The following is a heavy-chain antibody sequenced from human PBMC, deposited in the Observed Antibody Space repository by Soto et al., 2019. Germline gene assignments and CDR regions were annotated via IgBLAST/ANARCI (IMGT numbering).Heavy chain of an antibody. CDR2: IGTAGDT. CDR1: GFTFSSYD. J-gene: IGHJ4*02. V-gene: IGHV3-13*01. Sequence: PGGSLRLSCAASGFTFSSYDMHWVRQATGKGLEWVSAIGTAGDTYYPGSVKGRFTISRENAKNSLYLQMNSLRAGDTAVYSCARRSHYYDSSGYRGYHFDYWGQGTLVTVSS. D-gene: IGHD3-22*01. CDR3: ARRSHYYDSSGYRGYHFDY.